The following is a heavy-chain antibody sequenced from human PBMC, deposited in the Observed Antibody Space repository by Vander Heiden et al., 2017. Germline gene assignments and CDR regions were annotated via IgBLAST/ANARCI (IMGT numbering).Heavy chain of an antibody. V-gene: IGHV3-53*01. Sequence: QVVESGGGLIQPGGSLRLPCAASGFTASVNFMSWVRQAPGKGLEWVSVIYSDGSTFFADSVKGRFTISRDNSKNTVFLQMNSLRAEDTAVYYCARVPSPISGMDVWGQGTTVIVSS. J-gene: IGHJ6*02. CDR1: GFTASVNF. D-gene: IGHD3-3*02. CDR2: IYSDGST. CDR3: ARVPSPISGMDV.